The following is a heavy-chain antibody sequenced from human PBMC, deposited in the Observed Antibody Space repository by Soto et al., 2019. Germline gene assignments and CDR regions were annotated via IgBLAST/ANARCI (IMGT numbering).Heavy chain of an antibody. CDR3: AKAGRITMIGPHD. D-gene: IGHD3-22*01. Sequence: GGSLRLSCAASGFTFSSYGMHWVRQAPGKGLEWVAVISYDGSNKYYADSVKGRFTISRDNSKNTLYLQMNSLRAEDTAVYYCAKAGRITMIGPHDWGQGTLVTVFS. CDR1: GFTFSSYG. V-gene: IGHV3-30*18. J-gene: IGHJ4*02. CDR2: ISYDGSNK.